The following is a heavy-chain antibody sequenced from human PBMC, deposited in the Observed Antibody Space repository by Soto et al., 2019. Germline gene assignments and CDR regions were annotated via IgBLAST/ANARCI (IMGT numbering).Heavy chain of an antibody. Sequence: PSETLSLTCTVSGGSISSYYWSWIRQPPGKGLEWIGYIYYSGSTNYNPSLKSRVTISVDTSKNQFSLKLSSVTAADTAVYYCARLVDSRGWLFDYWGQGTLVTVSS. CDR2: IYYSGST. J-gene: IGHJ4*02. CDR1: GGSISSYY. D-gene: IGHD6-19*01. CDR3: ARLVDSRGWLFDY. V-gene: IGHV4-59*08.